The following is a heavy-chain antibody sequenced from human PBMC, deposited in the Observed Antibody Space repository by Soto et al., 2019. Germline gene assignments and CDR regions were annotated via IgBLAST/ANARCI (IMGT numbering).Heavy chain of an antibody. CDR2: ISSSSSYI. Sequence: EVQLVESGGGLVKPGGSLRLSCAASGFTFSSYSMNWVRQAPGKGLEWVSSISSSSSYIYYADSVKGRFTIPRDNAKNSLYLKMTSLRAEDTAVYYCARATTEIKAQFDYWGQGTLVTVSS. CDR3: ARATTEIKAQFDY. CDR1: GFTFSSYS. D-gene: IGHD5-12*01. J-gene: IGHJ4*02. V-gene: IGHV3-21*01.